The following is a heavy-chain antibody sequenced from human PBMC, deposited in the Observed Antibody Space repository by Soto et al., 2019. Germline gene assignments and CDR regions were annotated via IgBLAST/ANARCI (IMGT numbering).Heavy chain of an antibody. Sequence: QVQLQESGPGLVKPSQTLSLTCTVSGGSISSGDYYWSWIRQPPGKGLEWIGYIYYSGSTYYNPSLKSRVTXSAXTSKSPFSLQLSSVTAADTAVYYCASGWELLEFAYWGQGTLVTVSS. CDR3: ASGWELLEFAY. V-gene: IGHV4-30-4*01. CDR1: GGSISSGDYY. D-gene: IGHD1-26*01. J-gene: IGHJ4*02. CDR2: IYYSGST.